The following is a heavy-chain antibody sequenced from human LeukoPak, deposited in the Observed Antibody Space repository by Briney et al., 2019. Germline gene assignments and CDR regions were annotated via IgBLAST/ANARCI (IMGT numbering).Heavy chain of an antibody. CDR3: ARGRLLWFGELLYGRTFWFDP. V-gene: IGHV4-34*01. Sequence: SETLSLTRAVYGGSFSGYYWSWIRQPPGKGLEWIGEINHSGSTNYNPSLKSRVTISVDTSKNQFSLKLSSVTAADTAVYYCARGRLLWFGELLYGRTFWFDPWGQGTLVTVSS. CDR2: INHSGST. J-gene: IGHJ5*02. CDR1: GGSFSGYY. D-gene: IGHD3-10*01.